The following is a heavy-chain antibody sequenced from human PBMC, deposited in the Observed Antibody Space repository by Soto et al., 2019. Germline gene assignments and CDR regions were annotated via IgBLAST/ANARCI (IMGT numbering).Heavy chain of an antibody. CDR2: ISYDGSNK. D-gene: IGHD1-7*01. V-gene: IGHV3-30-3*01. J-gene: IGHJ5*02. Sequence: GGSLRLSCAASGFTFSSYAMHWVRQAPGKGLEWVAVISYDGSNKYYADSVKGRFTISRDNSKNTLYLQMNSLRAEDTDVYYCARDPLLAGTDPPNWFDPWGQGTLVTVSS. CDR3: ARDPLLAGTDPPNWFDP. CDR1: GFTFSSYA.